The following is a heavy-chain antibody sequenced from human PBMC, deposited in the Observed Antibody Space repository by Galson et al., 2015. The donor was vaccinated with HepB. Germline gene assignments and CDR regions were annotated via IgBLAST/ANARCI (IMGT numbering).Heavy chain of an antibody. J-gene: IGHJ4*02. D-gene: IGHD2/OR15-2a*01. Sequence: SLTCSVSGGSMSSYYWNWIRQVPGKGLEWIGYIYYSGSTDYNPSLKSRVSISVDTSKNQFSLMLSSVTAADTAIYYCARARLTTWIDFDYWGQGTLVTVSS. CDR1: GGSMSSYY. CDR3: ARARLTTWIDFDY. CDR2: IYYSGST. V-gene: IGHV4-59*01.